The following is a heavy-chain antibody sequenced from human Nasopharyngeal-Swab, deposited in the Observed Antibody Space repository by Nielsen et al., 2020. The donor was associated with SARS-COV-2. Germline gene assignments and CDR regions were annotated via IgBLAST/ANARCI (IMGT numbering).Heavy chain of an antibody. V-gene: IGHV4-39*07. J-gene: IGHJ4*02. Sequence: GSLRLSCAASGFTVSSNYMSWARQPPGKGLEWIGSIYYSGSTYYNPSLKSRVTISVDTSKNQFSLKLSSVTAADTAVYYCARDTIGYDSYAGDYWGQGTLVTVSS. CDR1: GFTVSSNY. D-gene: IGHD3-22*01. CDR2: IYYSGST. CDR3: ARDTIGYDSYAGDY.